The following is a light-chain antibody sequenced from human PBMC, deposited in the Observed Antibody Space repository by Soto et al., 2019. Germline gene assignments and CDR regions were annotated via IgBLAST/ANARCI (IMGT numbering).Light chain of an antibody. CDR2: SNN. V-gene: IGLV1-44*01. CDR3: AAWDDRLNGRGV. J-gene: IGLJ1*01. CDR1: SSNIGSNT. Sequence: QSVLTQPPSASGTPGQRVTVSGSGSSSNIGSNTVNWYQQLPGTAPKLLIYSNNQRPSGVPDRFSGSKSGTSASLAISGLQSEDEDDSYCAAWDDRLNGRGVFGSGTKVTVL.